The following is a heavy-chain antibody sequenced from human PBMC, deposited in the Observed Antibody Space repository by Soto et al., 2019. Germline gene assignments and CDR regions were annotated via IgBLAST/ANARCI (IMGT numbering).Heavy chain of an antibody. CDR1: GFTFTNYA. D-gene: IGHD6-13*01. Sequence: EVQLLESGGGFVQPGGSLRLSCAASGFTFTNYALSWVRQAPGKGLEWVSTIGGGSGSTSYADSVKGRFSISRENSKNTLYLQMSGLRAEDTALYYCATRMDSTSWYYCVSWGQGTLVTVSS. V-gene: IGHV3-23*01. J-gene: IGHJ4*02. CDR3: ATRMDSTSWYYCVS. CDR2: IGGGSGST.